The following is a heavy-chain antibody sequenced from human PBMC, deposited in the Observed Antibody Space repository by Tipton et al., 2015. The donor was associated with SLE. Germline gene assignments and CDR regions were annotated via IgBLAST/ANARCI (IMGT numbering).Heavy chain of an antibody. V-gene: IGHV6-1*01. J-gene: IGHJ4*02. D-gene: IGHD6-13*01. CDR1: GDSVSSNSAA. CDR3: AGAAGGTFGD. Sequence: GLVKPSQTLSLTCDISGDSVSSNSAAWNWIRQSPSRGLEWLGRTYYRSKWYIAYAVSARSRIIINPDTSKNQFSLQLNSVTPEDTAVYYCAGAAGGTFGDWGQGTLVTVSS. CDR2: TYYRSKWYI.